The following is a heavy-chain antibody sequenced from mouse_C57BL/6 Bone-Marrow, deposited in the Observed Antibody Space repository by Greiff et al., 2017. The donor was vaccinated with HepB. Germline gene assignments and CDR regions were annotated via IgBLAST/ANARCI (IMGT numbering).Heavy chain of an antibody. CDR2: IWTGGGT. D-gene: IGHD2-1*01. J-gene: IGHJ2*01. Sequence: QVQLVESGPGLVAPSQSLSITCTVSWFSLTSYAISWVRQPPGKGLEWLGVIWTGGGTNYNSALKSRLSISKDNSKSQVFLKMNSLQTDDTARYYCAREDGNYERGFDYWGQGTTLTVSS. CDR1: WFSLTSYA. V-gene: IGHV2-9-1*01. CDR3: AREDGNYERGFDY.